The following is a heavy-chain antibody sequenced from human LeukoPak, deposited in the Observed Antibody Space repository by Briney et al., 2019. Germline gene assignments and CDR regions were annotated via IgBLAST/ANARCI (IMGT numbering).Heavy chain of an antibody. CDR2: ITNSGNSK. CDR1: EFTFSSYS. CDR3: ARDLGNYYDSSGYSY. J-gene: IGHJ4*02. Sequence: GGSLRLSCAASEFTFSSYSMNWVRQAPGKGLEWVSYITNSGNSKSYADSVKGRFTISRDNTKNSLYLQMNGLRAEDTAVYYCARDLGNYYDSSGYSYWGQGTLVTVSS. V-gene: IGHV3-48*01. D-gene: IGHD3-22*01.